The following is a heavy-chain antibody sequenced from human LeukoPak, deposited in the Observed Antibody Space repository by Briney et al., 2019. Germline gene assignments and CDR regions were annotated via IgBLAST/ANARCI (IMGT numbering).Heavy chain of an antibody. CDR3: ARRFTSFGQVDY. Sequence: GGSLRLSCAASGFTFSSYEMNWVRQAPGKGLEWVSYISGSGSTIYYADSVKGRFTISRDNDKNSLYLQINSLRAEDTAVYYCARRFTSFGQVDYWGQGTLVTVSS. J-gene: IGHJ4*02. V-gene: IGHV3-48*03. CDR1: GFTFSSYE. D-gene: IGHD2-2*01. CDR2: ISGSGSTI.